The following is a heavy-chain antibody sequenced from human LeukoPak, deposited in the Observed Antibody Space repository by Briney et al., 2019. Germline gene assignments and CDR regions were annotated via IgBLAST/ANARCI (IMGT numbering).Heavy chain of an antibody. Sequence: SQTLSLTCTVSGGSISSGSYYWSWIRQPAGKGLEWIGRIYTSGSTNYNPSLKSRVTISVDTSKNQFSLKLSSVTAADTAVYYCARDFHSNLDFYDFWSGYYTGFVGWFDPWGQGTLVTVSS. J-gene: IGHJ5*02. CDR3: ARDFHSNLDFYDFWSGYYTGFVGWFDP. CDR1: GGSISSGSYY. V-gene: IGHV4-61*02. CDR2: IYTSGST. D-gene: IGHD3-3*01.